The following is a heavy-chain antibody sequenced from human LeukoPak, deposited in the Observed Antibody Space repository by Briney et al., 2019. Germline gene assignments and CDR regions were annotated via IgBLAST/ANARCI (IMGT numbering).Heavy chain of an antibody. V-gene: IGHV1-69*04. D-gene: IGHD3-10*01. Sequence: SVKVSCKASGGTFSSYAISWVRQAPGQGLEWMGRIIPILGIANYAQKFQGRVTITADKSTSTAYMELSSLRSEDAAVYYCARDLSGSLYFDYWGQGVLVTVSS. CDR3: ARDLSGSLYFDY. CDR1: GGTFSSYA. J-gene: IGHJ4*02. CDR2: IIPILGIA.